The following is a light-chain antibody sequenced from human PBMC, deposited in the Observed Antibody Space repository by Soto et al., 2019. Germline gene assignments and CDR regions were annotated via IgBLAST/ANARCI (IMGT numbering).Light chain of an antibody. CDR3: QQFYTYPIT. J-gene: IGKJ5*01. V-gene: IGKV3-15*01. CDR1: HYIYSN. Sequence: DILMAQSPAFLSVPPGERASLRCTASHYIYSNVAWFQQRPGQAPRLLIYRASTRATGTPARFTGSGSGTEFTLTVSSLQPEDFATYYCQQFYTYPITFGQGTRLEIK. CDR2: RAS.